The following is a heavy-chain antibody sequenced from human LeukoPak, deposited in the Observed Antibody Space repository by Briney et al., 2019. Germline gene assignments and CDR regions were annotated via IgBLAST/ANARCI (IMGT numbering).Heavy chain of an antibody. CDR1: GXSISNYY. V-gene: IGHV4-59*01. CDR2: IYYSGST. CDR3: ARSVVGGFMDY. Sequence: KPSETLSLTCTVSGXSISNYYGGWIRQPPGKGLEWIGYIYYSGSTEYNPSLKSRITISLDTSKNQFSLKLSFATAADTAFYYCARSVVGGFMDYWGQGTLVSVSS. D-gene: IGHD6-19*01. J-gene: IGHJ4*02.